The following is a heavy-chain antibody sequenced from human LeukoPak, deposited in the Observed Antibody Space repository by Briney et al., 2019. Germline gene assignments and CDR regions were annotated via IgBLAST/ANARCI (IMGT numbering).Heavy chain of an antibody. CDR1: GGSISSGGYS. J-gene: IGHJ5*02. Sequence: SQTLSLTCAVSGGSISSGGYSWSWIRQPPGKGLEWIGYIYHVGSTSYNPSLKSRITISIDRSKNQFSLKLTSVTAADTAVYYCARDLSYYYGSGSYYNPWGPGTLVTVSS. V-gene: IGHV4-30-2*01. CDR2: IYHVGST. CDR3: ARDLSYYYGSGSYYNP. D-gene: IGHD3-10*01.